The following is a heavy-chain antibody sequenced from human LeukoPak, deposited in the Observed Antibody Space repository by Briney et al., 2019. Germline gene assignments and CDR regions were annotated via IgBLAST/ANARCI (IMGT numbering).Heavy chain of an antibody. D-gene: IGHD3-10*01. V-gene: IGHV3-21*01. CDR2: ISSSSSYI. J-gene: IGHJ5*02. CDR3: ARDSFGEYPINWFDP. CDR1: GFDFSTYS. Sequence: GGSLRLSCAASGFDFSTYSIDWVRQAPGKGLEWVSSISSSSSYIYYADSVKGRFTISRDNAKNSLYLQMNSLRAEDTAVYYCARDSFGEYPINWFDPWGKGTLVTVSS.